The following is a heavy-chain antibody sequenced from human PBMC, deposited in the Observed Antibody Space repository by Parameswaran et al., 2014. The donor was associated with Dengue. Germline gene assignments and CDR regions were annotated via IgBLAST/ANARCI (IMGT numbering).Heavy chain of an antibody. Sequence: WVRQAPGQGLEWMGIINPSGGSTSYAQKFQGRVTMTRDTSTSTVYMELSSLRSEDTAVYYCARDWWLRQYYFDYWGQGTLVTVSS. V-gene: IGHV1-46*01. CDR3: ARDWWLRQYYFDY. J-gene: IGHJ4*02. CDR2: INPSGGST. D-gene: IGHD2-8*02.